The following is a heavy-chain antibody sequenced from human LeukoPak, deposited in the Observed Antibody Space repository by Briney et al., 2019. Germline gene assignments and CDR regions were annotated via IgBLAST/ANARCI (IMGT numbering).Heavy chain of an antibody. CDR2: IKQDGSEK. CDR1: GFTFSSYW. D-gene: IGHD6-13*01. CDR3: ARDNDPIAAAGKDY. Sequence: GGTLRLSCAASGFTFSSYWMSWVRQAPGKGLEWVANIKQDGSEKYYVDSVKGRFTISRDNAKNSLYLQMNSLRAEDTAVYYCARDNDPIAAAGKDYWCQGTLVTVSS. J-gene: IGHJ4*02. V-gene: IGHV3-7*01.